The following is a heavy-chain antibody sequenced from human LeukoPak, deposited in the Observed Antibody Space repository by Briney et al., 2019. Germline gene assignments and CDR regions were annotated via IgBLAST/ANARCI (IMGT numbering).Heavy chain of an antibody. CDR2: IKGDGSST. Sequence: GGSLRLSCAASGFTFTTYWMHWVRQVPGKGMVWVARIKGDGSSTRHADSMKGRFTISRDNAKNTLYLQMNSLREDDSAVYYCVREGLECSGSSCQRAAFDYWGQGTLVTVSS. D-gene: IGHD2-2*01. J-gene: IGHJ4*02. V-gene: IGHV3-74*01. CDR1: GFTFTTYW. CDR3: VREGLECSGSSCQRAAFDY.